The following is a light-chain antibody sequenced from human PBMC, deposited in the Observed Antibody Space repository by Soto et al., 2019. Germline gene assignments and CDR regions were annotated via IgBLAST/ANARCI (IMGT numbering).Light chain of an antibody. CDR3: LSHPGSSNV. J-gene: IGLJ1*01. Sequence: QSALTQPPSASGSPGQSVAMSCTGTSSDDGASDYVSWYQQHSGKAPKLLLYEVNKRPSGVPDRFSGSKSGNTASLTVSALQADDEADYYCLSHPGSSNVLGTGTKLTVL. CDR1: SSDDGASDY. V-gene: IGLV2-8*01. CDR2: EVN.